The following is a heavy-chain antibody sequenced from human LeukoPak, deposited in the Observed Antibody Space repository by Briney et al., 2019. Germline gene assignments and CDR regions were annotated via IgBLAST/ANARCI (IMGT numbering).Heavy chain of an antibody. V-gene: IGHV3-48*03. CDR1: GFTFSSYE. Sequence: GGSLRLSCAASGFTFSSYELNWVRQAPGKGLEWVSFISSSGSIKRYADSVKGRFTISRDNAKNSLYLQMNSLRAEDTAVYYCAREMGGRGYDILTGYYYPYYFDYWGQGTLVTVSS. CDR2: ISSSGSIK. CDR3: AREMGGRGYDILTGYYYPYYFDY. D-gene: IGHD3-9*01. J-gene: IGHJ4*02.